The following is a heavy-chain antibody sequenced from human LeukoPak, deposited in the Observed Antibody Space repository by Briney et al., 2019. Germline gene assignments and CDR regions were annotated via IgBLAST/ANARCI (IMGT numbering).Heavy chain of an antibody. V-gene: IGHV4-59*01. CDR2: IYYSGST. CDR3: ARGTAVVRGVIGYFDY. CDR1: GGSITNYY. J-gene: IGHJ4*02. D-gene: IGHD3-10*01. Sequence: SETLSLTCTVSGGSITNYYWSWIQQPPGKGLEWIGYIYYSGSTNYNPSLKSRVTISIDTSKNQFSLKLSSVTAADTAVYYCARGTAVVRGVIGYFDYWGQGTLDTVSS.